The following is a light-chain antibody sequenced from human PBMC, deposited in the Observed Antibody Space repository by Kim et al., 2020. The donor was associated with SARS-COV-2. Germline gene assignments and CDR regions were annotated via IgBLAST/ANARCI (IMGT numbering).Light chain of an antibody. CDR1: ESVSNY. Sequence: EIVLTQSPVTLSLSPGERATLSCRASESVSNYLGWYQEKSGQAPRLLIYDAFYRATGIPARFSGSGSGTDFTLTISSLEPEDFAVYYCQQRSSWPLTFGGGTKVDIK. V-gene: IGKV3-11*01. J-gene: IGKJ4*01. CDR2: DAF. CDR3: QQRSSWPLT.